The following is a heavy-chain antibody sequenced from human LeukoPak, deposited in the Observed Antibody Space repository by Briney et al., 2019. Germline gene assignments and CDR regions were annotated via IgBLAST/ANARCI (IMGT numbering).Heavy chain of an antibody. CDR3: ARDREGYDFWSGYWFDP. CDR2: INPNSGGT. J-gene: IGHJ5*02. Sequence: ASVKVSCKASGYTFTGYYMHWMRQAPGQGLEWMGWINPNSGGTNYAQKFQGRVTMTRDTSISTAYMELSRLRSDDTAVYYCARDREGYDFWSGYWFDPWGQGTLVTVSS. V-gene: IGHV1-2*02. CDR1: GYTFTGYY. D-gene: IGHD3-3*01.